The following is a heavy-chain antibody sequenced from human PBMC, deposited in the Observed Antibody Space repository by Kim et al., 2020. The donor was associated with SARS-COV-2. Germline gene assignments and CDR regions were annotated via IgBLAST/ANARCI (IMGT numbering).Heavy chain of an antibody. CDR2: IYYSGST. CDR1: GGFISSYY. Sequence: SETLSLTCTVSGGFISSYYWSWIRQPPGKGLEWIGYIYYSGSTNYNPSLKSRVTISVDTSKNQFSLKLSSVTAADTAVYYCARDLSRYSSSWYPLWFDP. V-gene: IGHV4-59*01. J-gene: IGHJ5*02. D-gene: IGHD6-13*01. CDR3: ARDLSRYSSSWYPLWFDP.